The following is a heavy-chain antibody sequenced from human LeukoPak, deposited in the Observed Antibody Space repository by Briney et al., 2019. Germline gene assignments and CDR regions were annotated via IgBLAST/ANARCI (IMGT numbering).Heavy chain of an antibody. CDR3: ASYYDSSGYYHY. V-gene: IGHV4-30-4*01. Sequence: SETLSLTCTVSGGSISSGDYYWSWIRQPPGKGLEWIGYIYYSGSTYYNPSLKSRVTISVDTSKNQSSLKLSSVTAADTAVYYCASYYDSSGYYHYWGQGTLVTVSS. J-gene: IGHJ4*02. CDR1: GGSISSGDYY. CDR2: IYYSGST. D-gene: IGHD3-22*01.